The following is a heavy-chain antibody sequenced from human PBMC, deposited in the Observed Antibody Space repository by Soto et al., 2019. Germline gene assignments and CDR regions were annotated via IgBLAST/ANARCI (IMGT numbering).Heavy chain of an antibody. CDR1: GGSISSNNW. CDR2: IFHSGSP. J-gene: IGHJ6*03. Sequence: SETLSLTCAVSGGSISSNNWWTWVRQPPGKDLEWIGEIFHSGSPNYNPSLRSRVTMSLDMSKNQFSLELSSVTAADTAVYYCARIVVVPAAIDQGYYYYYYMDVWGKGTTVTVSS. V-gene: IGHV4-4*02. D-gene: IGHD2-2*01. CDR3: ARIVVVPAAIDQGYYYYYYMDV.